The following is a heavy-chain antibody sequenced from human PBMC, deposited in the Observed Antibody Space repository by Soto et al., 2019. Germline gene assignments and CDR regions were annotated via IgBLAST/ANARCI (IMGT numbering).Heavy chain of an antibody. CDR3: ARPYDHNASYLPYDC. V-gene: IGHV3-23*01. J-gene: IGHJ4*02. CDR2: ITNTVDYT. Sequence: PGGSLRLSCAASGFTFSTYPMSWVRQAPGKGLEWVSAITNTVDYTTHADSVKGRFTISRDNSKNTLYMQMNSLRAEDTAVYYCARPYDHNASYLPYDCWGQGTPVTVSS. D-gene: IGHD3-22*01. CDR1: GFTFSTYP.